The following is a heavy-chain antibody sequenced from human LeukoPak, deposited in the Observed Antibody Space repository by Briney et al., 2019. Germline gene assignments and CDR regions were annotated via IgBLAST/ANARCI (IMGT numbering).Heavy chain of an antibody. J-gene: IGHJ4*02. V-gene: IGHV4-39*02. CDR3: ARDGPWKSDC. Sequence: SETLSLTCTVSGGSVSTSYYWGWIRQPPGKGLEWIGSICSGGNTCYNPSHGSRVTIFADSSKNQFSLQLTSVTAADTAVYYCARDGPWKSDCWGQGTLVTVSS. D-gene: IGHD1-1*01. CDR1: GGSVSTSYY. CDR2: ICSGGNT.